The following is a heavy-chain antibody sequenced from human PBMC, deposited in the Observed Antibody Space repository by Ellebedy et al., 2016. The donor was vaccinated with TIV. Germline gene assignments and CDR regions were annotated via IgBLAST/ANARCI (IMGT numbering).Heavy chain of an antibody. J-gene: IGHJ4*02. D-gene: IGHD3-3*01. CDR2: FDPEDGET. CDR3: ATLQDFWSGYPTTPLDY. Sequence: AASVKVSCKVSGYTLTELSMHWVRQAHGKGLEWMGGFDPEDGETIYAQKFQGRVTMTEDTSTDTAYMDLGSLRSEDTAVYYCATLQDFWSGYPTTPLDYWGQGTLVTVSS. V-gene: IGHV1-24*01. CDR1: GYTLTELS.